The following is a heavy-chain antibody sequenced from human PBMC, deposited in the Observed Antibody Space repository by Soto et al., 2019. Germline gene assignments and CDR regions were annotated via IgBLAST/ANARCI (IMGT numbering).Heavy chain of an antibody. CDR3: ARYKSNYYYGMDV. CDR2: IYYSGIT. Sequence: XXTLSLPFSVSGCSISSYYWSWIRQPPGKRLAWIGYIYYSGITNYNPSLKSRVTISVDTSKNQFSLKLSSVTAVDTAVYYCARYKSNYYYGMDVWGQGTTVTVSS. D-gene: IGHD1-20*01. CDR1: GCSISSYY. J-gene: IGHJ6*02. V-gene: IGHV4-59*01.